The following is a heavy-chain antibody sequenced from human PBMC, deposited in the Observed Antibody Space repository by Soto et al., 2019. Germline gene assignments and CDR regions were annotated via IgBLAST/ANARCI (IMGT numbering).Heavy chain of an antibody. CDR1: GGSISSYY. Sequence: SETLSLTCTVSGGSISSYYWSWIRQPPGKGLEWIGYIYYSGSTNYNPSLKSRVTISVDTSKNQFSLKLSSVTAADTAVYYCARDPNYYDSSGYPRWFDPWGQGTLVTVSS. V-gene: IGHV4-59*01. D-gene: IGHD3-22*01. CDR2: IYYSGST. J-gene: IGHJ5*02. CDR3: ARDPNYYDSSGYPRWFDP.